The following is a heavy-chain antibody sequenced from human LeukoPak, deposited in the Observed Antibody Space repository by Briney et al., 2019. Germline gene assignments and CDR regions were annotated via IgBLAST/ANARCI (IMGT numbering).Heavy chain of an antibody. CDR1: GYTFTGYY. V-gene: IGHV1-2*02. CDR3: VRDYYDSSGYYDSSWLRQLGY. D-gene: IGHD3-22*01. Sequence: ASVKVSCMASGYTFTGYYMHWVRQAPGQGLEWMGWINPNSGGTNYAQKFQGRVTMTRDTSISTAYMELSRLRSDDTAVYYCVRDYYDSSGYYDSSWLRQLGYWGQGTLVTVSP. J-gene: IGHJ4*02. CDR2: INPNSGGT.